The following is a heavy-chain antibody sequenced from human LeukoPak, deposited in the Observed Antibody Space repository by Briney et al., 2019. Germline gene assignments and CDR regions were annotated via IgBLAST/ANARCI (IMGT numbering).Heavy chain of an antibody. CDR1: GFTFSSYW. Sequence: GGSLRLSCAASGFTFSSYWMSWVRQAPGKGLEWVANIKQDGSEKYYVDSVKGRFTISRDNAKNSLYLQMNSLRAEDTAVYYCARARYSSGWYYFDYWGQGTLVTVSS. CDR2: IKQDGSEK. V-gene: IGHV3-7*01. J-gene: IGHJ4*02. D-gene: IGHD6-19*01. CDR3: ARARYSSGWYYFDY.